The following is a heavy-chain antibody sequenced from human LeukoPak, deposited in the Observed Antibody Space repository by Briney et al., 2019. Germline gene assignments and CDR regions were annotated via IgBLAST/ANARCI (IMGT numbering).Heavy chain of an antibody. CDR2: ISYDGSNK. CDR3: AKDCGYYYDSSGYYDY. CDR1: GFTFSSYW. J-gene: IGHJ4*02. Sequence: GSLRLSCAASGFTFSSYWMSWVRQAPGKGLEWVAVISYDGSNKYYADSVKGRFTISRDNSKNTLYLQMNSLRAEDTAVYYCAKDCGYYYDSSGYYDYWGQGTLVTVSS. D-gene: IGHD3-22*01. V-gene: IGHV3-30*18.